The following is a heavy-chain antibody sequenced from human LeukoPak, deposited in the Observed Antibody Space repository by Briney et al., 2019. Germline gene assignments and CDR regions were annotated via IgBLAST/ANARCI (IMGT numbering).Heavy chain of an antibody. CDR3: ARDRHTIFGVVIHYYGMDV. V-gene: IGHV3-11*01. CDR2: ISSSGSTK. CDR1: GFTFSDNY. Sequence: RTGGSLRLSCAASGFTFSDNYMSWIRQAPGKGLEWVSYISSSGSTKYYADSVKGRFTISRDNAENSVYLQMNSLRAEDTAVYYCARDRHTIFGVVIHYYGMDVWGQGTTVTVSS. D-gene: IGHD3-3*01. J-gene: IGHJ6*02.